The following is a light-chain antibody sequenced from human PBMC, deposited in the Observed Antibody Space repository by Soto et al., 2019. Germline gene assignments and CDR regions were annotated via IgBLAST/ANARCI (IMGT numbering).Light chain of an antibody. V-gene: IGLV1-47*02. CDR1: SSNIGSYP. Sequence: QSALTQPPSASGAPGQRVTISCHGSSSNIGSYPVYWYQQLPGTAPKLLINSDDQRPSGVPDRFSASKSGTSASLAISGLRSEDEADYYCAAWDASLSGHVFGAGTKATVL. J-gene: IGLJ1*01. CDR2: SDD. CDR3: AAWDASLSGHV.